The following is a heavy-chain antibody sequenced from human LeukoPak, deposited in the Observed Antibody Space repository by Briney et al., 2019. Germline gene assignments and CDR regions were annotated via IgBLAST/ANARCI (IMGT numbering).Heavy chain of an antibody. J-gene: IGHJ4*02. CDR3: ARDQGIQLWGDYLDY. CDR1: GYTFTSYG. Sequence: ASVKVSCKASGYTFTSYGISWVRQAPGQGLEWMGWISAYNGNTNYAQKLQGRVTMTTDTSTSTAYMELRSLRSDDTAVYYCARDQGIQLWGDYLDYWGQGTLVTVSS. CDR2: ISAYNGNT. D-gene: IGHD5-18*01. V-gene: IGHV1-18*01.